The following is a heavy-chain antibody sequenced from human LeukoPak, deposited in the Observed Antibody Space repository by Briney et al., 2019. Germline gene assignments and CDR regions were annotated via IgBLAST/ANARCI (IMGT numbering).Heavy chain of an antibody. CDR1: GFTFSSYW. Sequence: PGGSLRLSCEASGFTFSSYWMHWIRQAPGKGLVWVSRIFRDGTNPAYADSVKGRFTISRDNAKNTLYLQMNSLRAEDTAVYYCAKPWREDGDYWSFNYWGQGTLVTVSS. CDR3: AKPWREDGDYWSFNY. D-gene: IGHD4-17*01. CDR2: IFRDGTNP. V-gene: IGHV3-74*01. J-gene: IGHJ4*02.